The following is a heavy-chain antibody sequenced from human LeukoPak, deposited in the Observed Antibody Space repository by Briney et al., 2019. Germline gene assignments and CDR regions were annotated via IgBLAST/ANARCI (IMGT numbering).Heavy chain of an antibody. D-gene: IGHD3-10*01. CDR2: IYYSGNT. Sequence: SETLSLTCTVSGDSISSSSYYWGWIRQPRGKGLEWIGNIYYSGNTYYNPSLKSRVTISVDTSKNQFSLKLSSVTAADTAVYYCARHGGGSGSYYKSPFDYWGQGTLVTVSS. J-gene: IGHJ4*02. CDR1: GDSISSSSYY. CDR3: ARHGGGSGSYYKSPFDY. V-gene: IGHV4-39*01.